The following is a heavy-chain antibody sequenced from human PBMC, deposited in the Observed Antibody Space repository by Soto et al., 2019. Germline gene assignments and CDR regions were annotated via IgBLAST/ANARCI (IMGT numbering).Heavy chain of an antibody. CDR1: GYTFTSYA. CDR3: ARSIVVVTALDY. CDR2: INAGNGNT. J-gene: IGHJ4*02. V-gene: IGHV1-3*05. Sequence: QVQLVQSGAEEKKPGASVKVSCKASGYTFTSYAMHWVRQAPGHRLEWMGWINAGNGNTKYSQKFQGRVTITRATSASTAYMELSSLRSEDTAVDYCARSIVVVTALDYWGQGTLVTVSS. D-gene: IGHD2-21*02.